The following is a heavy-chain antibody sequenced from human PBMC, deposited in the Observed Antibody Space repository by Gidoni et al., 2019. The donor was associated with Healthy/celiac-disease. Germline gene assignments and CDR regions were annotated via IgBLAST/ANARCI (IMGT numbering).Heavy chain of an antibody. V-gene: IGHV4-59*08. CDR2: IYYSGST. CDR3: ARHSALSNMAVVTLNFDY. D-gene: IGHD2-21*01. J-gene: IGHJ4*02. CDR1: GGSISSYY. Sequence: QVQLQESGPGLVKPSETLSLTCTVSGGSISSYYWSWIRQPPGKGLEWIGYIYYSGSTNYNPSLKSRVTISVDTSKNQFSLKLSSVTAADTAVYYCARHSALSNMAVVTLNFDYWGQGTLVTVSS.